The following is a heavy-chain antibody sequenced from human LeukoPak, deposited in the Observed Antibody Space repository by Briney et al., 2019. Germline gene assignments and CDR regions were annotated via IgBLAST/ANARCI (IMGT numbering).Heavy chain of an antibody. J-gene: IGHJ4*02. CDR2: IIPILGIA. V-gene: IGHV1-69*04. D-gene: IGHD3-22*01. CDR3: ARGVYYDSSGYQQLFDY. Sequence: SVKVSCKASGGTFSSYAISWVRQAPGQGLEWMGRIIPILGIANYAQKFQGRDTTTADKSTSTAYMELSSLRSEDTAVYYCARGVYYDSSGYQQLFDYWGQGTLVTVSS. CDR1: GGTFSSYA.